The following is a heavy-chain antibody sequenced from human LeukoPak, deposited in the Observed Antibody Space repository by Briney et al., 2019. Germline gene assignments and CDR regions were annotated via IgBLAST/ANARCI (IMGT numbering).Heavy chain of an antibody. CDR1: GYTFTGYY. CDR2: INPNSGGT. CDR3: ARVTTMIVVVITTPAADDAFDI. J-gene: IGHJ3*02. D-gene: IGHD3-22*01. Sequence: ASVKVSCKASGYTFTGYYMHWVRQAPGQGLEWMGWINPNSGGTNYAQQFEGRVTMTRDTSISTAYMELSRLRSDDKAVYYCARVTTMIVVVITTPAADDAFDIWGQGTMVTVSS. V-gene: IGHV1-2*02.